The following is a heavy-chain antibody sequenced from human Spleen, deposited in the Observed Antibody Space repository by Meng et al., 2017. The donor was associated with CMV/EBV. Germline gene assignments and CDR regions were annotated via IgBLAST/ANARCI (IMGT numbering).Heavy chain of an antibody. V-gene: IGHV1-2*02. D-gene: IGHD3-22*01. CDR3: ARDDSSGYKILVGWFDP. CDR2: LNPHSGGT. J-gene: IGHJ5*02. Sequence: ASVKVSCKASEYTFTDYYIHWVRQAPGQGLEWMGWLNPHSGGTNYLQKLQGRVTMTRDTSTSTSYMELKRLRSDDTAVYYCARDDSSGYKILVGWFDPWGQGTLVTVSS. CDR1: EYTFTDYY.